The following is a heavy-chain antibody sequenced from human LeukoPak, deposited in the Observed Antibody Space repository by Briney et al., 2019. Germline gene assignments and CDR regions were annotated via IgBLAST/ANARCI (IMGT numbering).Heavy chain of an antibody. D-gene: IGHD1/OR15-1a*01. CDR1: GITFSSHA. V-gene: IGHV3-23*01. J-gene: IGHJ4*02. Sequence: GGSLRLSCAASGITFSSHAMSWARQAPWKGLEWVSAISGGGGSTDYADSVKGRFTISRDNSKNTLYLQMNSLRAEDTAVYYCAKGIKNWNTPFDYWGQGTLVTVSS. CDR3: AKGIKNWNTPFDY. CDR2: ISGGGGST.